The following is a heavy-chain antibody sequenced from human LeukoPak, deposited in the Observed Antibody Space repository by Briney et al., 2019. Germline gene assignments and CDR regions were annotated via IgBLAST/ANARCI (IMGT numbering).Heavy chain of an antibody. CDR1: GFTFTDYW. CDR3: ARGGLDHAFDI. Sequence: PGGSLRLSCAASGFTFTDYWMHWVRQATGKGLVWVSRVDNDGTKTIYADSVQGRFTISRDNAKNSLYLQINSLRAEDTAIYYCARGGLDHAFDIWGQGTMVTVSS. D-gene: IGHD3-16*01. V-gene: IGHV3-74*01. CDR2: VDNDGTKT. J-gene: IGHJ3*02.